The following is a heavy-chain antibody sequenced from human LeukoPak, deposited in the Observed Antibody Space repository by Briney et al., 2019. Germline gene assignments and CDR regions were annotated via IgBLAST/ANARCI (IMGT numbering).Heavy chain of an antibody. J-gene: IGHJ4*02. CDR1: GFTFSSYA. CDR2: ISGSGGST. Sequence: GGSLRLSCAASGFTFSSYAMSWVRQAPGKGLEWVSAISGSGGSTYYADSVKGRFTISRDNSKNTLYLQMTSLRAEDTAVYYCARETSSRYYDSSGYYFLDYWGQGTLVTVSS. D-gene: IGHD3-22*01. CDR3: ARETSSRYYDSSGYYFLDY. V-gene: IGHV3-23*01.